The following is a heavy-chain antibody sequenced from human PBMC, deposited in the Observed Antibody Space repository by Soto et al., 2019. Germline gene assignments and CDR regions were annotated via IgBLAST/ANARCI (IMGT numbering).Heavy chain of an antibody. CDR1: GGTFSSYA. D-gene: IGHD1-26*01. CDR2: IIPIFGTA. J-gene: IGHJ6*02. V-gene: IGHV1-69*13. Sequence: SVKVSCKASGGTFSSYAISWVRQAPGQGLEWMGGIIPIFGTANYAQKFQGRVTITADESTSTAYMELSSLRSEDTAVYYCARLTSGSFSLKDYYYYYGMDVWGQGTTVTVSS. CDR3: ARLTSGSFSLKDYYYYYGMDV.